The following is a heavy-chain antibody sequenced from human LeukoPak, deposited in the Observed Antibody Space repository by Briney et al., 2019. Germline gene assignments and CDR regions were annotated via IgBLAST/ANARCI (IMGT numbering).Heavy chain of an antibody. D-gene: IGHD2-15*01. CDR2: FYYGVNT. CDR3: VSLCSGGSCYHPYSWFDP. V-gene: IGHV4-59*04. Sequence: SETLSLTCTVSGGSISSYFWSWIRQPPGKGLEWIATFYYGVNTYYNPSLKSRVTISVDTSKNQFSLHLSSVTAADTAVYFCVSLCSGGSCYHPYSWFDPWGRGTLVTVSS. CDR1: GGSISSYF. J-gene: IGHJ5*02.